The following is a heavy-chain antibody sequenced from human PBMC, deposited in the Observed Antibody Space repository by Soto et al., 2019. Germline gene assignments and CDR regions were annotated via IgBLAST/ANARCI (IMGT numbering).Heavy chain of an antibody. CDR2: MNPNNGAT. CDR3: ASHDPGARFDP. J-gene: IGHJ5*02. Sequence: QVQLVQSGAEVKKPGASVKVSCKASGYTFSSYDINWVRQASGQGLEWMGWMNPNNGATHYGLSFQGRVTMTRDTSISTAYMELSSLRSDDTAVYYCASHDPGARFDPWGQGTLVIVSS. CDR1: GYTFSSYD. V-gene: IGHV1-2*02. D-gene: IGHD1-1*01.